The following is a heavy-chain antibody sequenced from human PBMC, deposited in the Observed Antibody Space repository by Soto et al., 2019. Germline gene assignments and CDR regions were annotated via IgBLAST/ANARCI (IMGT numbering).Heavy chain of an antibody. V-gene: IGHV3-23*01. CDR2: ISGSGGST. Sequence: GGSLRLSCAASGFTFSSYAMSWVRQAPGKGLEWVSAISGSGGSTYYADSVKGRFTISRDNSKNTLYLQMNSLRAEDTAVYYCAKDSYGDYDFSYYYGMDVWRQGTTVTVSS. CDR1: GFTFSSYA. CDR3: AKDSYGDYDFSYYYGMDV. D-gene: IGHD4-17*01. J-gene: IGHJ6*02.